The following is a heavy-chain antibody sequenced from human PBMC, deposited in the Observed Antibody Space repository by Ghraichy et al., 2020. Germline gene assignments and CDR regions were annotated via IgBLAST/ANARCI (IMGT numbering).Heavy chain of an antibody. J-gene: IGHJ3*02. Sequence: ASVKVSCKASGYTFTSYDINWVRQATGQGLEWMGWMNPNSGNTGYAQKFQGRVTMTRNTSISTAYMELSSLRSEDTAVYYCARVRVPKYYDFWSGYLGAQAGGTHDAFDIWGQGTMVTVSS. CDR3: ARVRVPKYYDFWSGYLGAQAGGTHDAFDI. CDR2: MNPNSGNT. CDR1: GYTFTSYD. D-gene: IGHD3-3*01. V-gene: IGHV1-8*01.